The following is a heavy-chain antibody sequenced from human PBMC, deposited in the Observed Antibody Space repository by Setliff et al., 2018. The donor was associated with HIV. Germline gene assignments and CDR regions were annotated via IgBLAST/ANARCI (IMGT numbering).Heavy chain of an antibody. J-gene: IGHJ4*02. Sequence: PSETLSLTCTVSGVSISSGSYYWSWIRQSAGKGLEWIGRIYSRGSTKYNPSLKSRVTMSVNTAKNQFFLMLSSVTAADTAVYYCARSMRGYCSDTSCRTFDHWGQGTLVTVSS. CDR2: IYSRGST. V-gene: IGHV4-61*02. CDR1: GVSISSGSYY. D-gene: IGHD2-2*01. CDR3: ARSMRGYCSDTSCRTFDH.